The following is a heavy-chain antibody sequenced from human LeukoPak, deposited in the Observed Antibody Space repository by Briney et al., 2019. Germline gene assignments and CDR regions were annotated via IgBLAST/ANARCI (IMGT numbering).Heavy chain of an antibody. CDR3: ARDRVGVSAYDSLFDY. Sequence: GGSLRLSCTVSGFTVSSNSWSWVRQAPGKGLEWVSFIYSGGNTHYSDSVTGRFTISRDNSKNTLYLQMNSLRAEDTAVYYCARDRVGVSAYDSLFDYWGQGTLVTVSS. J-gene: IGHJ4*02. CDR2: IYSGGNT. V-gene: IGHV3-53*01. D-gene: IGHD5-12*01. CDR1: GFTVSSNS.